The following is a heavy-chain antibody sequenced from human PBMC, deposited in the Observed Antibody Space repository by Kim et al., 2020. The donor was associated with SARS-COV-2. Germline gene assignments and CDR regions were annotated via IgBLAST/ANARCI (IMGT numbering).Heavy chain of an antibody. D-gene: IGHD3-16*01. CDR2: ISSSGSTI. V-gene: IGHV3-48*03. Sequence: GGSLRLSCAASGFTFSSYEMNWVRQAPGKGLEWVSYISSSGSTIYYADSVKGRFTISRDNAKNSLYLQMNSLRAEDTAVYYCVGHYYYYGMDVWGQGTTGTVSS. CDR1: GFTFSSYE. CDR3: VGHYYYYGMDV. J-gene: IGHJ6*02.